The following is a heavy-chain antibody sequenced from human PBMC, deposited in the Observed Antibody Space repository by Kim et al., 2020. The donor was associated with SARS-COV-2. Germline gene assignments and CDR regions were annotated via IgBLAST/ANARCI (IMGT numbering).Heavy chain of an antibody. CDR3: AKGIQQYYYYGMDV. D-gene: IGHD5-18*01. J-gene: IGHJ6*02. Sequence: AAPVEGRFTNSRDNSKNTLYLQMNRLRAEDTAVYYCAKGIQQYYYYGMDVWGQGTTVTVSS. V-gene: IGHV3-30-3*02.